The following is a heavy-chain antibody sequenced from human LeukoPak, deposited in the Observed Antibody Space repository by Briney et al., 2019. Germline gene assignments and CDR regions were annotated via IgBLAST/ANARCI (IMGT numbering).Heavy chain of an antibody. CDR3: ARLMVGQAGVGATHFDY. CDR1: GFTFSTYG. D-gene: IGHD1-26*01. CDR2: IRHDGTEK. Sequence: GGSLRLSCVVSGFTFSTYGMHWVRQAPGKGLEWLTCIRHDGTEKYYADFVKGRFTISRDNSRNTLYLQVNSLGPEDTAVYYCARLMVGQAGVGATHFDYWGQGTLVSVSS. V-gene: IGHV3-30*02. J-gene: IGHJ4*02.